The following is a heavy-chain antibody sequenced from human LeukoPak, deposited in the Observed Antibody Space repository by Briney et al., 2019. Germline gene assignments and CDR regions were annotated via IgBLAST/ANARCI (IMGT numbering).Heavy chain of an antibody. CDR2: ISSSSSYI. J-gene: IGHJ3*02. V-gene: IGHV3-21*01. CDR3: ARGMVRGVIESDAFDI. D-gene: IGHD3-10*01. CDR1: AFTFRSYS. Sequence: PGGSRRLSCAASAFTFRSYSMNWVRQAPGKGRDWVSYISSSSSYIYYADSVKGRFTISRDNAKNSLYLLKNSLSDEDTAVYYCARGMVRGVIESDAFDIWGQGTMVTVSS.